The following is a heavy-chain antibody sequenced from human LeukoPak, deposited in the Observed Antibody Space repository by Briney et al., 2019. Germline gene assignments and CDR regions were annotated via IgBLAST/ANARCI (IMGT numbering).Heavy chain of an antibody. J-gene: IGHJ4*02. CDR1: GYTFTSYY. D-gene: IGHD3-10*01. CDR2: INPSGGST. Sequence: ASVKDSCKASGYTFTSYYMHWVRQAPGQGLELMGIINPSGGSTSYAQKFQGRVTMTRDTSTSTVYMELSSLRSEDTAVYYCARSSRVRSLDYWGQGTLVTVSS. CDR3: ARSSRVRSLDY. V-gene: IGHV1-46*03.